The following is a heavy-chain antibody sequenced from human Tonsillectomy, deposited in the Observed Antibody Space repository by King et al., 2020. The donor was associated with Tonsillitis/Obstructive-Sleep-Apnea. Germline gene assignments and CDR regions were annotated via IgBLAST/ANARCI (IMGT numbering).Heavy chain of an antibody. Sequence: VQLVESGGGLVQPGGSLRLSCVASGFAFSNSWMTWVRQAPGKGREWVAIMKPDGSEEYYVESVRDRFTISRDNARNSLYLQMNSLRAEDTAVYYCARDLLVSGGQGTLVTVSS. D-gene: IGHD6-13*01. CDR3: ARDLLVS. V-gene: IGHV3-7*04. J-gene: IGHJ4*02. CDR2: MKPDGSEE. CDR1: GFAFSNSW.